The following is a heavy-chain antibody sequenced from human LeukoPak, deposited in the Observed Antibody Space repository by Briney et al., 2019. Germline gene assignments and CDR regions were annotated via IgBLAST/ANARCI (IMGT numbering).Heavy chain of an antibody. CDR2: INHSGST. J-gene: IGHJ4*02. D-gene: IGHD3-22*01. CDR3: ARWQGDSSGYNPKSRPFDY. V-gene: IGHV4-34*01. CDR1: GGSFSGYY. Sequence: SETLSLTCAVYGGSFSGYYWSWIRQPPGKGLESNGEINHSGSTNNNPSLKSQVTISVDTSKNQFSLKLSSVTAADAAVYDCARWQGDSSGYNPKSRPFDYWGQGTLVTVSS.